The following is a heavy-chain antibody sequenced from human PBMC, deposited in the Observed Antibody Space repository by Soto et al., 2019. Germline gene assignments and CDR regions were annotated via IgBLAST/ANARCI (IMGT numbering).Heavy chain of an antibody. D-gene: IGHD4-17*01. Sequence: SETLSLTCTDAGGSISSGGYYWSWIRQHPGKGLEWIGYIYYSGSTYYNPSLKSRVTISVDTSKNQFSLKLSSVTAADTAVYYCASSTVTRYYFDYWGQGTLVTVSS. J-gene: IGHJ4*02. CDR2: IYYSGST. CDR3: ASSTVTRYYFDY. V-gene: IGHV4-31*03. CDR1: GGSISSGGYY.